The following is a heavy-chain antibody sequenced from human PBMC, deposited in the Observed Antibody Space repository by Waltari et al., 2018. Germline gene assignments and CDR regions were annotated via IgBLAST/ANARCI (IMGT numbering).Heavy chain of an antibody. CDR1: GFSFSTYG. CDR2: IWNDGSNK. J-gene: IGHJ4*02. D-gene: IGHD6-19*01. V-gene: IGHV3-30*18. CDR3: AKAGRAVAGTWVDYFDS. Sequence: QVQLVESGGVVVQPGRSLRLSCAASGFSFSTYGMHWVRQAPGKRLELLALIWNDGSNKYYADSVKGRFTISRDNSKNTLYLQMNSLTTEDTAIYYCAKAGRAVAGTWVDYFDSWGQGTQVTVSS.